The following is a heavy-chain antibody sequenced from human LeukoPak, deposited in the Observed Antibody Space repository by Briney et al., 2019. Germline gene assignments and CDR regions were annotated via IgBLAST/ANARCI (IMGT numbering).Heavy chain of an antibody. V-gene: IGHV1-2*02. CDR2: INPNSGGT. CDR1: GYTFTGYY. D-gene: IGHD6-19*01. CDR3: ARDRPGIAVADVFDY. Sequence: GASVKVSCKASGYTFTGYYMHWVRQAPGQGLGWMGWINPNSGGTNYAQKFQGRVTMTRDTSISTAYMELSRLRSDDTAVYYCARDRPGIAVADVFDYWGQGTLVTVSS. J-gene: IGHJ4*02.